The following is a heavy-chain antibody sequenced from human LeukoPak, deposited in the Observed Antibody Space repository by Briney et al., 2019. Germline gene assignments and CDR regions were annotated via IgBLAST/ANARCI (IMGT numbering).Heavy chain of an antibody. CDR3: ARGVAYCGGDCYRAFDI. Sequence: GGSLRLSCAASGFTFSDFYMSWIRQAPVKGLEWVSYIGGSGSTIYYADSVRGRFTISRDNAWKSLYLQMNNLRAEDTAVYYCARGVAYCGGDCYRAFDIWGQEPWSPSPQ. J-gene: IGHJ4*01. CDR1: GFTFSDFY. V-gene: IGHV3-11*01. CDR2: IGGSGSTI. D-gene: IGHD2-21*02.